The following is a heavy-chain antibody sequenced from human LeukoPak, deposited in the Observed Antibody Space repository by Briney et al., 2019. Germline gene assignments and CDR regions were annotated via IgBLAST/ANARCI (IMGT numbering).Heavy chain of an antibody. CDR1: GYTFTSYD. CDR3: ARVVPNWRVRRLGRYYYGMDV. CDR2: MNPNSGNT. V-gene: IGHV1-8*01. D-gene: IGHD6-6*01. Sequence: ASVKVSCKASGYTFTSYDINWVRQATGQGLEWMGWMNPNSGNTGYAQKFQGRVTMTRNTSISTAYMELSSLRSEDTAVYHCARVVPNWRVRRLGRYYYGMDVWGQGTTVTVSS. J-gene: IGHJ6*02.